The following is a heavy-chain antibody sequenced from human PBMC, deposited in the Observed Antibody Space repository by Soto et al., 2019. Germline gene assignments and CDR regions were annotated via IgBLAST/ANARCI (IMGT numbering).Heavy chain of an antibody. Sequence: QVQLQESGPGLVKPSETLSLTCTVSGGSISSYYWSWIRQPPGKGLEWIGYIYYSGSTNYNPSLKSRVTISVDTSKNQFSLKLSSVTAADTAVYYCARHIGGWSSSAIDYWGQGTLVTVSS. CDR1: GGSISSYY. D-gene: IGHD6-6*01. J-gene: IGHJ4*02. CDR2: IYYSGST. CDR3: ARHIGGWSSSAIDY. V-gene: IGHV4-59*08.